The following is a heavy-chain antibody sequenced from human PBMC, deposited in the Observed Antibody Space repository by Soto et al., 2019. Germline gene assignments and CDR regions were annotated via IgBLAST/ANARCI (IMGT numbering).Heavy chain of an antibody. Sequence: EVQLVETGGGLIQPGGSLRRSCAASGFTVSSNYMSWVRQAPGKGLEWVSVIYSGGSTYYADAVKGRFTISRDNAKNTLYLQMNSLRAEDTAVYYCATHREGWLPLLWGQGTLVTVSS. D-gene: IGHD5-12*01. V-gene: IGHV3-53*02. CDR1: GFTVSSNY. J-gene: IGHJ4*02. CDR3: ATHREGWLPLL. CDR2: IYSGGST.